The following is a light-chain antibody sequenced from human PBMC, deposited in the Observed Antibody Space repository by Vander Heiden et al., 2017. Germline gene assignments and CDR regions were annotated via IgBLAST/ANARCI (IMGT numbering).Light chain of an antibody. CDR1: QSVSSY. Sequence: EIVLTQYPATLSLSPGERATLSCRSSQSVSSYLAWYQQKPGKAPRLLIYDASNRATGVPARFSGSGSERDFTLTISSLEPEDFAIYYCQQRSNWPAACGGGTMVEIK. CDR3: QQRSNWPAA. CDR2: DAS. J-gene: IGKJ4*01. V-gene: IGKV3-11*02.